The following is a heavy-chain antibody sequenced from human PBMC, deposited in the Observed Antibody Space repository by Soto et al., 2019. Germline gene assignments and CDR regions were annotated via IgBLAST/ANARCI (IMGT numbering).Heavy chain of an antibody. Sequence: EVQLVESGGGLIPPGGSLRLSCAASGFLVNSAYMTWVRQAPGKGLEWLSMINSDGSTLYAESVKGRFTISRDNSKNRLDLKMNSLRAEDTAMYYCARRGYSFAWGYWGQGTLVIVTS. D-gene: IGHD5-18*01. J-gene: IGHJ4*02. CDR1: GFLVNSAY. CDR3: ARRGYSFAWGY. V-gene: IGHV3-53*01. CDR2: INSDGST.